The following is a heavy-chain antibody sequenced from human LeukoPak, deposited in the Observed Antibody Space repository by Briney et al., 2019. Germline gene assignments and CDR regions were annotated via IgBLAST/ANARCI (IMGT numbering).Heavy chain of an antibody. J-gene: IGHJ4*02. CDR2: ISSSGSTI. V-gene: IGHV3-11*04. Sequence: MSGGSLRLSCAASGFTVSSNYMSWIRQAPGKGLEWVSYISSSGSTIYYADSVKGRFTISRDNAKNSLYLQMNSLRAEDTAVFYCARDHKPYYFDYWGQGTLGTVSS. CDR3: ARDHKPYYFDY. CDR1: GFTVSSNY.